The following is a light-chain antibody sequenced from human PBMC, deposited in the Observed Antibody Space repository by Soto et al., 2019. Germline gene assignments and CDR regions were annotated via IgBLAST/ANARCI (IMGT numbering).Light chain of an antibody. Sequence: EIVLTQSPATLSLSPGERASLSCRASQSIGTSLAWYQHKPGQTPRLLIFDASQRATGIPARFSGGVAGTDFTLAIASLEPEDLGVYYCQRRGNWALVYTFGQGTKLEI. CDR2: DAS. J-gene: IGKJ2*01. V-gene: IGKV3-11*01. CDR1: QSIGTS. CDR3: QRRGNWALVYT.